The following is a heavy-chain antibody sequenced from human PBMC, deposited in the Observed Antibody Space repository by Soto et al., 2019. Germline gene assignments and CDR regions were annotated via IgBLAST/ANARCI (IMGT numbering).Heavy chain of an antibody. Sequence: SVKVSCKASGYTFTSYDINWVRQATGQGLEWMGWMNPNSGNTGYAQKFQGRVTMTRNTSISTAYMELSSLRSEDTAVYYCARGVVLWFGELGGWFDPWGQGTLVTVSS. CDR1: GYTFTSYD. V-gene: IGHV1-8*01. CDR2: MNPNSGNT. CDR3: ARGVVLWFGELGGWFDP. D-gene: IGHD3-10*01. J-gene: IGHJ5*02.